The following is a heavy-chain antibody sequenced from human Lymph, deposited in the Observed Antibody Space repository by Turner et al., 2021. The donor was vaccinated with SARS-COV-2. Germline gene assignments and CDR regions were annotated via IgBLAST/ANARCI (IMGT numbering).Heavy chain of an antibody. Sequence: EVQLLESGGGLVQPGGSLRLSCAASGFTFSSYAMSWVRQAPGKGLEWVSGISGSGGDTYYADSVKGRFTISRDNSKNTLYLQMNSLRAEDTAVYYCAKGVRGAMIVVVIPYFDYWGQGTLVTVSS. D-gene: IGHD3-22*01. CDR1: GFTFSSYA. J-gene: IGHJ4*02. CDR3: AKGVRGAMIVVVIPYFDY. V-gene: IGHV3-23*01. CDR2: ISGSGGDT.